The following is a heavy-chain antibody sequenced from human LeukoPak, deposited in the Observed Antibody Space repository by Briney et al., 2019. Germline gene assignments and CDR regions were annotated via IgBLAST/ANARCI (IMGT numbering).Heavy chain of an antibody. Sequence: ASVKGSCKASGYTFTGYYMHWVRQAPGQGLEWMGRINPNSGGTNYAQKVQGRVTMTRDTSISTAYMELSRLRSDDTAVYYCASLDTAMVINYWGQGTLVTVSS. CDR2: INPNSGGT. CDR3: ASLDTAMVINY. J-gene: IGHJ4*02. CDR1: GYTFTGYY. D-gene: IGHD5-18*01. V-gene: IGHV1-2*06.